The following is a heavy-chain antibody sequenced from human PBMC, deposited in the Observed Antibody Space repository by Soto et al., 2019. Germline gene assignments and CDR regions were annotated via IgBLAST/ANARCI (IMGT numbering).Heavy chain of an antibody. CDR3: ARGGSTHYYYGLDV. CDR1: GGSISGFF. Sequence: SETLSLTCTASGGSISGFFWTWVRQPPGMPLEGVGHMAASGSNAYNPSLRSPLSLSLDVSKNRFSLELTSVTAADTATYFCARGGSTHYYYGLDVWGQGTTVTVSS. J-gene: IGHJ6*02. V-gene: IGHV4-4*07. CDR2: MAASGSN.